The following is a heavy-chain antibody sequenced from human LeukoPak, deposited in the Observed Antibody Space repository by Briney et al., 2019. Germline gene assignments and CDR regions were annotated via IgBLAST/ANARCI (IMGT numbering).Heavy chain of an antibody. CDR2: IYYSGST. J-gene: IGHJ4*02. D-gene: IGHD2-2*01. Sequence: SETLSLTCTVYGGSISSYYWSWIRQPPGKGLEWIGYIYYSGSTNYNPSLKSRVTISVDTSKNQFSLKLSSVTAADTAAYYCAREDCSSTSCYCLNWGQGTLVTVSS. V-gene: IGHV4-59*01. CDR1: GGSISSYY. CDR3: AREDCSSTSCYCLN.